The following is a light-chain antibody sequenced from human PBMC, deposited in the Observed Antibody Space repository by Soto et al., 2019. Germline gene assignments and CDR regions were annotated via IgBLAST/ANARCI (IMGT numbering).Light chain of an antibody. CDR3: QQYGSAPYT. Sequence: IVLTQSPGTLSLSPGERATLFCRTSETLNSGYLAWYQQKPGRAPRLRIYGESRRATGIPVRFSGGGSGRDFTLTISSLEPDDFGVYFCQQYGSAPYTVGQETRLEI. J-gene: IGKJ2*01. CDR2: GES. CDR1: ETLNSGY. V-gene: IGKV3-20*01.